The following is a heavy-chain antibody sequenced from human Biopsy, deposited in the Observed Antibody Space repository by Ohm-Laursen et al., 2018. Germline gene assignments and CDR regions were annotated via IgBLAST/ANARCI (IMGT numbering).Heavy chain of an antibody. CDR3: AATSTLYYYYYAMDV. J-gene: IGHJ6*02. Sequence: SVKVSCKASGFTFSSSAVQWVRQALGQRLEWIGWIVVGSGHTNYAQKFQERVTITRDMSTSTAYMELTSLRSEDTAVYYCAATSTLYYYYYAMDVWDQGTTITVSS. CDR1: GFTFSSSA. V-gene: IGHV1-58*01. CDR2: IVVGSGHT.